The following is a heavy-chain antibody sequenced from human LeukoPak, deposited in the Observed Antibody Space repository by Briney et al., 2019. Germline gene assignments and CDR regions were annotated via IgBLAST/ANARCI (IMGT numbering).Heavy chain of an antibody. CDR2: ISGSGGIA. CDR3: AKDKWIQLWLFDY. V-gene: IGHV3-23*01. D-gene: IGHD5-18*01. CDR1: GFTFSSYA. J-gene: IGHJ4*02. Sequence: GGSLRLSCTASGFTFSSYAMNWVRQAPGKGLEWVSGISGSGGIAYYADSVKGRFTTSRDNSKNTLYLQMNSLRAEDTAVYYCAKDKWIQLWLFDYWGQGTLVTVSS.